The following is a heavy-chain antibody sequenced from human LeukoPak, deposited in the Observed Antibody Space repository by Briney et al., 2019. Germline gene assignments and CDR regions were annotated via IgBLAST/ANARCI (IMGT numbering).Heavy chain of an antibody. V-gene: IGHV1-8*01. CDR2: MNPNSGNT. Sequence: ASVKVSCKASGYTFTSYDINWVRQATGQGLEWMGWMNPNSGNTGYAQKFQGRVTMTRNTSISTAYMELSSLRSEDTVVYYCARVGAFRSHYDFWSGPRKVYWFDPWGQGTLVTVSS. CDR1: GYTFTSYD. CDR3: ARVGAFRSHYDFWSGPRKVYWFDP. J-gene: IGHJ5*02. D-gene: IGHD3-3*01.